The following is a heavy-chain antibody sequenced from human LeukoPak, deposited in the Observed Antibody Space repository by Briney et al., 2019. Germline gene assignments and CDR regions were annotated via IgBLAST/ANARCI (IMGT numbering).Heavy chain of an antibody. CDR2: ISYDGSNK. Sequence: PGGSLRLSCAASGFTFSNYAMHWVRQAPGKGLEWVAVISYDGSNKYYADSVKGRFTISRDNAKNSLYLQMNSLRAEDTAVYYCSADAPARRWPLLRWGQGTLVTVSS. D-gene: IGHD4-23*01. J-gene: IGHJ4*02. CDR1: GFTFSNYA. CDR3: SADAPARRWPLLR. V-gene: IGHV3-30-3*01.